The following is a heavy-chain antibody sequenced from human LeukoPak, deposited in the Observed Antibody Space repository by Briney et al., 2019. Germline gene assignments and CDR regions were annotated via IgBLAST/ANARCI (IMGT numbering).Heavy chain of an antibody. Sequence: ASVKVSCKASGYTFTSYDINWVRQATGQGLEWMGWMNPNSGNTGYAQKFQGRVTMTRNTSISTAYMELSSLRSEDTAVYYCARHSHHDYTMIVVVDAFDIWGQGTMVTVSS. CDR1: GYTFTSYD. D-gene: IGHD3-22*01. CDR3: ARHSHHDYTMIVVVDAFDI. CDR2: MNPNSGNT. V-gene: IGHV1-8*01. J-gene: IGHJ3*02.